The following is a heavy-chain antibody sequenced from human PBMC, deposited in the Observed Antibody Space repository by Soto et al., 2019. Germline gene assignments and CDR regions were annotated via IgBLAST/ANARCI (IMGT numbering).Heavy chain of an antibody. V-gene: IGHV3-7*01. CDR1: GFTFCTYW. CDR2: IKQDGREK. D-gene: IGHD2-15*01. Sequence: GGSLRISCAASGFTFCTYWMSGVRQAPGKGLEWVANIKQDGREKYYVDSVKGRFTISRDNAKNSLYLQMNSLRAEDTAVYYCARTYCSGGSCYPDRPFDYWGQGSLVTVSS. CDR3: ARTYCSGGSCYPDRPFDY. J-gene: IGHJ4*02.